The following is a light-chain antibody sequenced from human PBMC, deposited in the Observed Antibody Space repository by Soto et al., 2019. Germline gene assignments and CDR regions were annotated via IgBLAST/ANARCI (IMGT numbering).Light chain of an antibody. Sequence: AAGDTVTITCRASQGIRFDLAWYQQKPGKAPNLLIYGASTLQTGVPSRFSGSGSGTVFTLTISSLQPEDFATYYCLQDYNYPRTFGPGTKVDIK. J-gene: IGKJ3*01. CDR1: QGIRFD. V-gene: IGKV1-6*02. CDR3: LQDYNYPRT. CDR2: GAS.